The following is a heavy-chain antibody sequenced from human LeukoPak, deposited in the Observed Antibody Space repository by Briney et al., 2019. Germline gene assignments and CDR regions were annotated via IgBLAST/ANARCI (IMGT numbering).Heavy chain of an antibody. D-gene: IGHD3-9*01. CDR3: TRDLMDYDVSTGLHHYYMDV. J-gene: IGHJ6*02. CDR1: GFTFDDYA. V-gene: IGHV3-9*01. CDR2: ISWDSGSI. Sequence: GGSLRLSCAASGFTFDDYAMHWVRQGPGKGLEWVSGISWDSGSIGYADSVKGRFTISRDNAKNTLYLQMNTLRVEDTAVYYCTRDLMDYDVSTGLHHYYMDVWGQGTTVTVSS.